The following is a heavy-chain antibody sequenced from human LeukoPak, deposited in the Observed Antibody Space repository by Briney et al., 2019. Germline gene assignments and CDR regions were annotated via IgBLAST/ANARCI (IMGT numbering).Heavy chain of an antibody. CDR1: GYTFTSYY. J-gene: IGHJ4*02. Sequence: ASVTVSCKASGYTFTSYYMHWVRQAPGQGLEWMGIINPSGGSTSYAQKFQGRVTMTRDTSTSTVYMEVGSLRSEDTAVYYCVRGTANFWSGYSSHFDYWGQGTLVTVSS. CDR3: VRGTANFWSGYSSHFDY. V-gene: IGHV1-46*01. D-gene: IGHD3-3*01. CDR2: INPSGGST.